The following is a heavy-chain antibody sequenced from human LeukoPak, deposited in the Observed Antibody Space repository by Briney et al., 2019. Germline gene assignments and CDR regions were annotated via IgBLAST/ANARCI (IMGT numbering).Heavy chain of an antibody. Sequence: GASVKVSCKASGYTFTSYGISWVRQAPGQGLEWMGGIIPIFGTANYAQKFQGRVTITADESTSTAYMELSSLRSEDTAVYYCASLPYCGGDCSAPDSDYWGQGTLVTVSS. CDR3: ASLPYCGGDCSAPDSDY. CDR1: GYTFTSYG. D-gene: IGHD2-21*02. CDR2: IIPIFGTA. J-gene: IGHJ4*02. V-gene: IGHV1-69*13.